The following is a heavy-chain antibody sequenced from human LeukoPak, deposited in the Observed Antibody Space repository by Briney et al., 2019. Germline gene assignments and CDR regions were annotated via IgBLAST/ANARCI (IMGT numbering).Heavy chain of an antibody. Sequence: SETLSLTCTVSGGSISSGDYYWSWIRKPPGKGLEWIGYIYYSGSTYYNPSLKSRVTISVDTSKNQFSLKLSSVTAADTAVYYCASYSGSYSFDYWGQGTLVTVSS. V-gene: IGHV4-30-4*01. CDR3: ASYSGSYSFDY. J-gene: IGHJ4*02. D-gene: IGHD1-26*01. CDR1: GGSISSGDYY. CDR2: IYYSGST.